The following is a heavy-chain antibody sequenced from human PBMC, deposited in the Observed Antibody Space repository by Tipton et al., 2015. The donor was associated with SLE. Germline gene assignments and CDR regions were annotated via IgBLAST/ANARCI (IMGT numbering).Heavy chain of an antibody. V-gene: IGHV1-18*01. CDR1: GYTFTSYG. Sequence: QVQLVQSGAEVKKPGASVKVSCKASGYTFTSYGISWVRQAPGQGLEWMGWISAYNGNTNYAQKLQGRVTMTTDTSTSTAYMELRSLRSDDTAVYYCAREGYDKQWLEQGYYYYMDVWGKGTTVTVSS. J-gene: IGHJ6*03. CDR2: ISAYNGNT. D-gene: IGHD6-19*01. CDR3: AREGYDKQWLEQGYYYYMDV.